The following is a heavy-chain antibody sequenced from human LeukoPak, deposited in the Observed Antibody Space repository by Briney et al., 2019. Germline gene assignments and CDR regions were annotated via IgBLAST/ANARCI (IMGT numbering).Heavy chain of an antibody. CDR3: ARWMVRGVIIPGY. CDR1: GYTFTGYH. Sequence: ASVKVSCKASGYTFTGYHMHWVRLAPGQGLEWMGRITPNSGDTNYAQKFQGRVTMTRDTSISTAYMELRSLRSDDTAVYYCARWMVRGVIIPGYWGQGTLVTVSS. J-gene: IGHJ4*02. D-gene: IGHD3-10*01. CDR2: ITPNSGDT. V-gene: IGHV1-2*06.